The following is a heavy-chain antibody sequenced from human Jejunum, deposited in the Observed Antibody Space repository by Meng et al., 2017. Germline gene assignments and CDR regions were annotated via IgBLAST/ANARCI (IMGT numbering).Heavy chain of an antibody. Sequence: HVHVVEAGGGVVQRAGSLTLGWAASGFILTTYAMHWVRQAPGRGLEWVGALWYDGSKDYYTDSVKGRFTISRDTSKNTLYLQMNSLRAEDTAVYYCAKSGWDYWYFDLWGRGALVTVSS. CDR1: GFILTTYA. D-gene: IGHD1-26*01. J-gene: IGHJ2*01. CDR2: LWYDGSKD. CDR3: AKSGWDYWYFDL. V-gene: IGHV3-33*06.